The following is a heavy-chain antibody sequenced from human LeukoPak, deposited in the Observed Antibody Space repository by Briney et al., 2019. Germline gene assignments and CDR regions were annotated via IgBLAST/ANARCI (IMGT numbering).Heavy chain of an antibody. Sequence: GGSLTLSCAASGFTFSSYCMHWVRQAPGKGLEWVAFIRYDGSNKYYADSVKGRFTISRDNSKNTLYLQMNSLRAEDTAVYYCAKELNMITFAPFDYWGQGTLVTVSS. CDR3: AKELNMITFAPFDY. J-gene: IGHJ4*02. CDR2: IRYDGSNK. V-gene: IGHV3-30*02. D-gene: IGHD3-16*01. CDR1: GFTFSSYC.